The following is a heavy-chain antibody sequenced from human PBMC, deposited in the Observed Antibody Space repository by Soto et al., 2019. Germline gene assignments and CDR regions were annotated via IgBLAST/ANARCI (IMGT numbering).Heavy chain of an antibody. V-gene: IGHV3-23*01. CDR2: ISGSGGST. CDR1: GFTFSSYA. J-gene: IGHJ6*02. D-gene: IGHD6-13*01. Sequence: GGSLRLSCAASGFTFSSYAMSWVRQAPGKGLEWVSAISGSGGSTYYADSVKGRFTISRDNSKNTLYLQMNSLRAEDTAVYYCAKDADLAAAGTNYGMDVWGQGTTVTVYS. CDR3: AKDADLAAAGTNYGMDV.